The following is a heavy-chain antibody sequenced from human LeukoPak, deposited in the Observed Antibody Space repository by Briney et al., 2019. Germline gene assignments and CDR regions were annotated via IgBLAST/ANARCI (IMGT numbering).Heavy chain of an antibody. CDR2: INPNSGDT. D-gene: IGHD3-22*01. V-gene: IGHV1-2*02. CDR3: ARNSAYYSSSDY. CDR1: GYTLTDYY. Sequence: ASVKVSCKASGYTLTDYYMHWVRQAPGQGLEWMGWINPNSGDTNYAQKFQGRVTMTRDTSISTAYMDLSGLRSDDTAVYYCARNSAYYSSSDYWGQGTLVTVSS. J-gene: IGHJ4*02.